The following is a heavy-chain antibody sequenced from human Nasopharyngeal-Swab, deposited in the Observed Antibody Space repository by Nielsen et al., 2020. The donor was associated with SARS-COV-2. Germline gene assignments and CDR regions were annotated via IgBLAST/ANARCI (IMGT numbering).Heavy chain of an antibody. CDR3: ARKGTRWRGGSSYRGTFDI. V-gene: IGHV4-39*01. J-gene: IGHJ3*02. CDR2: IYYSGST. D-gene: IGHD2-15*01. Sequence: WIRQPPGKGLEWIGSIYYSGSTYYNPSLKSRVTISVDTSKNQFSLKLSSVTAADTEGEDGARKGTRWRGGSSYRGTFDIWGQGTMVTVSS.